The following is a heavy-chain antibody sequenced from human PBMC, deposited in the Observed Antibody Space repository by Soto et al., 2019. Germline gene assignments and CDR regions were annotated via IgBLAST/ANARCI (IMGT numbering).Heavy chain of an antibody. CDR3: AKIGIVVVTATRTYYFDY. J-gene: IGHJ4*02. Sequence: GSLRLSCAAFGFTFISYAMSWVRQAPGKGLEWVSAISGSGGSTYYADSVKGRFTISRDNSKNTLYLQMNSLRAEDTAVYYCAKIGIVVVTATRTYYFDYWGQGTLVTVSS. CDR1: GFTFISYA. D-gene: IGHD2-21*02. CDR2: ISGSGGST. V-gene: IGHV3-23*01.